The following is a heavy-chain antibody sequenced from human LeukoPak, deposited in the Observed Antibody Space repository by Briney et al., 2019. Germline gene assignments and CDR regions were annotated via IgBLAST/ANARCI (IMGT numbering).Heavy chain of an antibody. CDR1: GYSFTSYW. CDR2: IYPGDSDT. V-gene: IGHV5-51*01. Sequence: GESLKISCKGSGYSFTSYWIGWVRQMPGKGLEWMGIIYPGDSDTRYSPSFQGQVTISADKSISTAYLQWSSLKASDTAMYYCARPGVSGSYYGVYNWFDPWGQGTLVTVSS. J-gene: IGHJ5*02. CDR3: ARPGVSGSYYGVYNWFDP. D-gene: IGHD1-26*01.